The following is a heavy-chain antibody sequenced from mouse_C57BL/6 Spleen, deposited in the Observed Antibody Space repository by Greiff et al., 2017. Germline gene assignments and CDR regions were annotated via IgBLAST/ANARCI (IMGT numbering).Heavy chain of an antibody. CDR3: ARDYYGSSPYYFDY. D-gene: IGHD1-1*01. Sequence: QVQLKQPGAELVRPGTSVKLSCKASGYTFTSYWMHWVKQRPGQGLEWIGVIDPSDSYTNYNQKFKGKATLTVDTSSSTAYMQLSSLTSEDSAVYYCARDYYGSSPYYFDYWGQGTTRTVSS. J-gene: IGHJ2*01. CDR2: IDPSDSYT. V-gene: IGHV1-59*01. CDR1: GYTFTSYW.